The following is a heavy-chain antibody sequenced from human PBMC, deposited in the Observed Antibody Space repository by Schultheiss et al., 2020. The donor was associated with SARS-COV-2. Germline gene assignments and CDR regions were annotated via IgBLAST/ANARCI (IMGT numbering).Heavy chain of an antibody. Sequence: GGSLRLSCAASGFTFSSYAMHWVRQAPGKGLEWVAVISYDGSNKYYADSVKGRFTISRDNSKNTLYLQMNSLRAEDTAVYYCARDQRALGERFLEWLLYNGFGTFDYWGQGTLVTVSS. J-gene: IGHJ4*02. CDR2: ISYDGSNK. D-gene: IGHD3-3*01. CDR1: GFTFSSYA. CDR3: ARDQRALGERFLEWLLYNGFGTFDY. V-gene: IGHV3-30*04.